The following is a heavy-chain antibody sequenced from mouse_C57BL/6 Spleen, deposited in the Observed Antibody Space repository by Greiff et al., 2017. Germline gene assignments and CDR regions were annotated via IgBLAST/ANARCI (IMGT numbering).Heavy chain of an antibody. D-gene: IGHD1-1*01. Sequence: EVQVVESGPGLVKPSQSLSLTCSVTGYSITSGYYWNWIRQFPGNKLEWMGYISYDGSNNYNPSLKNRISITRDTSKNQFFLKLNSVTTEDTATYYCAEITRYFDVWGTGTTVTVSS. CDR2: ISYDGSN. J-gene: IGHJ1*03. CDR3: AEITRYFDV. CDR1: GYSITSGYY. V-gene: IGHV3-6*01.